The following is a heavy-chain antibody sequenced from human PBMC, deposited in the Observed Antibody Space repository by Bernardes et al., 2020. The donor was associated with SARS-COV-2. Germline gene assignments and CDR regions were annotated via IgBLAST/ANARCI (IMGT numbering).Heavy chain of an antibody. CDR2: INSDGSST. D-gene: IGHD2-15*01. CDR1: GFTFSSYW. CDR3: ARVLGYCSGGSCYSPYYYYGMDV. V-gene: IGHV3-74*01. J-gene: IGHJ6*02. Sequence: SLRLSCAASGFTFSSYWMHWVRQAPGKGLVWVSRINSDGSSTSYADSVKGRFTISRDNAKNTLYLQMNSLRAEDTAVYYCARVLGYCSGGSCYSPYYYYGMDVWGRGTTVTVSS.